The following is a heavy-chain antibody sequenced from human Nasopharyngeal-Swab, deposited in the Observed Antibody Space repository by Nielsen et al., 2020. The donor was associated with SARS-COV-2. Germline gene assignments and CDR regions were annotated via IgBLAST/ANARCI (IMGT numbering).Heavy chain of an antibody. CDR2: INHSGST. V-gene: IGHV4-34*01. CDR1: GGSFSGYY. J-gene: IGHJ4*02. Sequence: SGPLSLTCAVYGGSFSGYYWSWLRQPPGKGLEWIGEINHSGSTNYNPPLKSRVTISVDLSKNQFPLKLSSVTAADTAVYYCARVGYSNYGEGFDYWGQGTLVTVSS. D-gene: IGHD4-11*01. CDR3: ARVGYSNYGEGFDY.